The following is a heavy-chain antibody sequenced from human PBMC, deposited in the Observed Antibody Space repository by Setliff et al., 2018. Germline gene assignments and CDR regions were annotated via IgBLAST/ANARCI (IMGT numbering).Heavy chain of an antibody. D-gene: IGHD5-12*01. V-gene: IGHV3-20*04. CDR3: ARGSGYLTSFYYYYYGMDV. CDR2: INWDGRST. CDR1: GFAFNRHG. Sequence: GGSLRLSCAASGFAFNRHGMNWVRQVPGKGLEWVSTINWDGRSTGYTDSVKGRFTISRDNAKNSLYLQMNSLRAEDTAVYYCARGSGYLTSFYYYYYGMDVWGQGTTVTVSS. J-gene: IGHJ6*02.